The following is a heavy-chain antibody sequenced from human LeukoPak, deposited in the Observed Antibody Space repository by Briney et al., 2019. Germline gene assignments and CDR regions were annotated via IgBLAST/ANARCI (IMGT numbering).Heavy chain of an antibody. CDR1: GYTFTSYG. J-gene: IGHJ4*02. V-gene: IGHV1-69*13. D-gene: IGHD6-6*01. CDR3: ASIAGSSSAISDY. CDR2: IIPIFGTA. Sequence: SVKVSCKASGYTFTSYGISWVRQAPGQGLEWMGGIIPIFGTANYAQKFQGRVTITADESTSTAYMELSSLRSEDTAVYYCASIAGSSSAISDYWGQGTLVTVSS.